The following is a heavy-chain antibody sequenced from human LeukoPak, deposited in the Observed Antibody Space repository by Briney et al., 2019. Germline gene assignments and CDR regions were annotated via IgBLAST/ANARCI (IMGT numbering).Heavy chain of an antibody. V-gene: IGHV3-21*01. CDR3: ARDTRYFDY. J-gene: IGHJ4*02. Sequence: KAGGSLRLSCAASGFTFSSYSMNWVRQAPGKGLEWVSFISSSRSYIYYADSVKGRFTISRDNAKNSLYLQMNSLRAEDTAVYYSARDTRYFDYWGQGNMVTVSS. CDR1: GFTFSSYS. CDR2: ISSSRSYI.